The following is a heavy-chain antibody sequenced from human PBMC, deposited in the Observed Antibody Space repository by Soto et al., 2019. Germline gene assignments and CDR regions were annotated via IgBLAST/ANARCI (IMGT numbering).Heavy chain of an antibody. CDR1: GHNFTSYW. D-gene: IGHD3-3*01. CDR3: ASDYDFWSGLFDY. V-gene: IGHV5-10-1*01. J-gene: IGHJ4*02. Sequence: GESLKISCKGSGHNFTSYWISWVRQMPGKGLEWMGRIDPSDSYTNYSPSFQGHVTISADNSISTAYLQWSSLKASDTAIYYCASDYDFWSGLFDYWGQGPLVTVSS. CDR2: IDPSDSYT.